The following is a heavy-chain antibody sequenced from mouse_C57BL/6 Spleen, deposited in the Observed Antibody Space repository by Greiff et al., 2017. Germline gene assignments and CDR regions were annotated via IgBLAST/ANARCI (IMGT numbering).Heavy chain of an antibody. CDR2: INPSNGGT. CDR1: GYTFTSYW. Sequence: VQLQQSGTELVKPGASVKLSCKASGYTFTSYWMHWVKQRPGQGLEWIGNINPSNGGTNYNEKFKSKATLTVDKSSSTAYMQLSSLTSEDSAVYYCARGGLRLYYFDYWGQGTTLTVSS. CDR3: ARGGLRLYYFDY. D-gene: IGHD3-2*02. V-gene: IGHV1-53*01. J-gene: IGHJ2*01.